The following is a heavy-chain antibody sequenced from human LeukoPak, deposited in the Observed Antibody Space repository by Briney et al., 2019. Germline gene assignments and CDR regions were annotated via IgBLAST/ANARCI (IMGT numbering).Heavy chain of an antibody. CDR1: GFTFSSYW. V-gene: IGHV3-74*01. CDR2: INSDGSST. CDR3: ARVSPNTVTTLQYFDY. Sequence: GGSLRLSCAASGFTFSSYWMHWVRQAPGKGLVWISRINSDGSSTTYADSVKGRFTISRDNAKNSLYLQMNSLRAEDTAVYYCARVSPNTVTTLQYFDYWGQGTLVTVSS. J-gene: IGHJ4*02. D-gene: IGHD4-17*01.